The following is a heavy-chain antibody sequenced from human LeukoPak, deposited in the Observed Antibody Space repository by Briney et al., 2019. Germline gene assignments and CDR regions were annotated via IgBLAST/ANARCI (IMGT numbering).Heavy chain of an antibody. Sequence: PSETLSLTCTVSGGSISSSSYYWGWIRQPPGKGLQWIGSIYHSGSTYYNPSLKSRVTISVDTSKNQFSLKLSSVTAADTAVYYCARGYPGIAAAGYFDYWGQGTLVTVSS. V-gene: IGHV4-39*07. CDR2: IYHSGST. CDR3: ARGYPGIAAAGYFDY. CDR1: GGSISSSSYY. J-gene: IGHJ4*02. D-gene: IGHD6-13*01.